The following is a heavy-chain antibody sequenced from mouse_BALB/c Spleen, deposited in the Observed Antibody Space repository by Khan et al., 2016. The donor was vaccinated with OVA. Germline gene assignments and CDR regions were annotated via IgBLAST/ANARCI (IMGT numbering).Heavy chain of an antibody. J-gene: IGHJ3*01. CDR3: ARREKYGYDPSWFAY. Sequence: QVQLQQPGAELVRPGASVKLSCKASGYTFTSYWMNWVRPRPRPGLEWIGKINPSDSESHYNQMFKDKATLTVDKSAGTDDMQRSSRTSEDSAVYYCARREKYGYDPSWFAYWGQGTLVTVSA. V-gene: IGHV1-52*01. D-gene: IGHD2-2*01. CDR1: GYTFTSYW. CDR2: INPSDSES.